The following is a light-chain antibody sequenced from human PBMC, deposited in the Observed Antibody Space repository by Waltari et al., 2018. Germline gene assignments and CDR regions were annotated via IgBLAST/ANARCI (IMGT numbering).Light chain of an antibody. J-gene: IGLJ3*02. V-gene: IGLV4-69*01. Sequence: QLVLTQSPSASASLGASVKPTCTLSSGHNTNIIAWLPQQPEKGPRFLMNVKSDGSHNKGVGIPDRFSGSSSGAERYLTISSLQSEDEADYYCQTGGHGTWVFGGGTRLTVL. CDR2: VKSDGSH. CDR1: SGHNTNI. CDR3: QTGGHGTWV.